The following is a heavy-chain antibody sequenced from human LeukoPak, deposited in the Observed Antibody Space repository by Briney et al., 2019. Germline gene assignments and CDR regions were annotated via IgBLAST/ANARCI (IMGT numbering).Heavy chain of an antibody. J-gene: IGHJ4*02. CDR3: ARETPDFGNYDY. Sequence: GRSLRLSCAASGFTFTSYYMHWVRQAPGQGLEWMGIINPSGGSTSYAQKFQGRVTMTRDTSTSTVYMELSSLRSEDTAVYYCARETPDFGNYDYWGQGTLVTVSS. CDR1: GFTFTSYY. V-gene: IGHV1-46*01. CDR2: INPSGGST. D-gene: IGHD4-17*01.